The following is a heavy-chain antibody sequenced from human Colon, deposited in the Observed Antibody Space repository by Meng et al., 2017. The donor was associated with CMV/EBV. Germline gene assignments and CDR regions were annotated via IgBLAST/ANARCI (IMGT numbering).Heavy chain of an antibody. CDR1: GFTFSTYW. D-gene: IGHD3-3*01. CDR3: ALRSLEWLPNYGMDV. V-gene: IGHV3-74*01. Sequence: GGSLRLSCAASGFTFSTYWMHWVRQAPGKGLVWASRINSDGSSTTYADSVKGRFTISRDNAKNSLYLQMNSLRAEDTAVYYCALRSLEWLPNYGMDVWGQGTTVTVSS. CDR2: INSDGSST. J-gene: IGHJ6*02.